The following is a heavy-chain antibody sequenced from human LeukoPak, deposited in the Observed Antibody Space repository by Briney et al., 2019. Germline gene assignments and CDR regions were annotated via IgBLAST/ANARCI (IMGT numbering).Heavy chain of an antibody. J-gene: IGHJ4*02. CDR2: IWYDGGNK. D-gene: IGHD1-20*01. CDR1: GFTFSSYG. Sequence: PGRSLRLSCAASGFTFSSYGMHWVRQAPGKGLEWVAVIWYDGGNKYYADSVKGRFTISRDNSKNTLYLQMNSLRAEDTAVYYCATNLGITGTFDYWGQGTLVTVSS. CDR3: ATNLGITGTFDY. V-gene: IGHV3-33*01.